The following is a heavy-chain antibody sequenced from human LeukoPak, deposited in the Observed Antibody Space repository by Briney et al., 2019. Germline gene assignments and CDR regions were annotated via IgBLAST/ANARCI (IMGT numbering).Heavy chain of an antibody. CDR1: EYTFTGYY. Sequence: ASVKVSCKASEYTFTGYYMHWVRQAPGQGLEWMGWINPNSGGTHYAPKFQGRVTMSVDTSKKQFSLKLSSVTAADTAVYYCARGRPPHDYGTLFDYWGQGTLVTVSS. V-gene: IGHV1-2*02. D-gene: IGHD4-17*01. CDR2: INPNSGGT. J-gene: IGHJ4*02. CDR3: ARGRPPHDYGTLFDY.